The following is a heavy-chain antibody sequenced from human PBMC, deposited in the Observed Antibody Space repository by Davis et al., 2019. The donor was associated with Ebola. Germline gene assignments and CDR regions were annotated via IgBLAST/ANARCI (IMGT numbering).Heavy chain of an antibody. D-gene: IGHD6-19*01. V-gene: IGHV3-30-3*01. Sequence: PGGSLRLSCAASGFTFSSYAMHWVRQAPGKGLEWVAVISYDGSNKYYADSVKGRFTISRDNSKNTLYLQMNSLRAEDTAVYYGSSGFDAFDIWGQGTMVTVSS. CDR2: ISYDGSNK. CDR3: SSGFDAFDI. J-gene: IGHJ3*02. CDR1: GFTFSSYA.